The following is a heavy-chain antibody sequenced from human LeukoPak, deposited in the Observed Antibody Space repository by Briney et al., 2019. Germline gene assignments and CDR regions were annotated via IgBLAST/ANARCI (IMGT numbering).Heavy chain of an antibody. Sequence: PGGSLRLSCAASRFTFSSYAMSWVRQAPGKGLEWVSAISGSGGSTYYADSVKGRFTISRDNSKNTLYLQMNSLRAEDTAVYYCARALGGGITIFGVVDAFDIWGQGTMVTVSS. CDR1: RFTFSSYA. CDR3: ARALGGGITIFGVVDAFDI. D-gene: IGHD3-3*01. V-gene: IGHV3-23*01. J-gene: IGHJ3*02. CDR2: ISGSGGST.